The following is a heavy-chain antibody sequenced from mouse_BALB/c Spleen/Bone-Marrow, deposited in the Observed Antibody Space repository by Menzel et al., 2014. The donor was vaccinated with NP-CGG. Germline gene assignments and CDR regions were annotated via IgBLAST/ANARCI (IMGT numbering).Heavy chain of an antibody. CDR1: GCAFTNYW. Sequence: QVQLQQSGAELVRPGTSVKVSCKASGCAFTNYWIEWVKQRPGQGLEWIGVINPGSGGVNYNEKFKGKATLTADKSSSTAYIQLSSLTSDDSAVYFCSREITRYAVDYWGQGTSVTVSS. V-gene: IGHV1-54*01. D-gene: IGHD2-4*01. CDR3: SREITRYAVDY. J-gene: IGHJ4*01. CDR2: INPGSGGV.